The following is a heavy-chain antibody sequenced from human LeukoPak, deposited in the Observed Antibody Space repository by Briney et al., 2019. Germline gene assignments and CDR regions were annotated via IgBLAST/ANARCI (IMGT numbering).Heavy chain of an antibody. J-gene: IGHJ3*02. Sequence: GGSLRLSCAASGFTVSSNYMSWVRQAPGKGLEWVSVIYSGGSTYYADSVKGRFTISRDNSKNTLYLQMNSLRAEDTAVYYCASDDRRPYKYSSSWLLGAFDIWGQGTMVTVSS. D-gene: IGHD6-13*01. CDR3: ASDDRRPYKYSSSWLLGAFDI. CDR2: IYSGGST. V-gene: IGHV3-53*01. CDR1: GFTVSSNY.